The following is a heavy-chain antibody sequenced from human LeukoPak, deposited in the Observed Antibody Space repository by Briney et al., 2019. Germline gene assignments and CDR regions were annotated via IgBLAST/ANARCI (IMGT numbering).Heavy chain of an antibody. V-gene: IGHV3-21*01. D-gene: IGHD3-10*01. Sequence: GGSLRLSCVASGFTFSTYVMGWVRQVPGKGLERVSFISSSSSYIYYADSVKGRFTISRDNAKNSLYVQMNSLRAEDTAVYYCARGEYGSGNYHIDYWGQGTLVTVSS. CDR2: ISSSSSYI. CDR1: GFTFSTYV. CDR3: ARGEYGSGNYHIDY. J-gene: IGHJ4*02.